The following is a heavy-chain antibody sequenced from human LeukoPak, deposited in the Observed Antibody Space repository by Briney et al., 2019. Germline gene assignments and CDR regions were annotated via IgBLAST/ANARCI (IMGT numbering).Heavy chain of an antibody. CDR1: GGSISGYF. V-gene: IGHV4-59*12. J-gene: IGHJ4*02. D-gene: IGHD5-12*01. Sequence: SETLSLTCTVSGGSISGYFWSWIRQPPGKGLEWIGYIYYSGSSGSTHYNPSLRSRVTISVDTSKNQFSLKLSSVTAADTAVYYCARDGGYSGYEPHFDYWGQGTLVTVSS. CDR2: IYYSGSSGST. CDR3: ARDGGYSGYEPHFDY.